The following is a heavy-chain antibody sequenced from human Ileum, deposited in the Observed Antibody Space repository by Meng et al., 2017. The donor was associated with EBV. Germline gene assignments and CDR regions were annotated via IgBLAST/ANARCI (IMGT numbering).Heavy chain of an antibody. D-gene: IGHD3-10*01. CDR3: ARGYGSGRDYFDY. CDR2: IYYSGST. CDR1: GGSISSSNW. Sequence: VQLQESGPGLVKPSGTLSLTCAVSGGSISSSNWWNWVRQPPGKGLEWIGEIYYSGSTIYNPSLKNRVTISVDKSKNLFSLKLSSVTAADTAVYYCARGYGSGRDYFDYWGQGTLVTVSS. J-gene: IGHJ4*02. V-gene: IGHV4-4*02.